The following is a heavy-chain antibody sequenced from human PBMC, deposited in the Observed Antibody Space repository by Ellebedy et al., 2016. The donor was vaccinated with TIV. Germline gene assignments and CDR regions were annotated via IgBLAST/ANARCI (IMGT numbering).Heavy chain of an antibody. D-gene: IGHD3-22*01. CDR2: IYWDDDK. J-gene: IGHJ4*02. CDR3: AHRGIADYDSSGYFDY. V-gene: IGHV2-5*02. Sequence: SGPTLVXPTQTLTLTCTFSGFSLSTSGVGVGWIRQPPGKALEWLALIYWDDDKRYSPSLKSRLTITKDTSKNRVVLTMTNMDPVDTATYYCAHRGIADYDSSGYFDYWGQGTLVTVSS. CDR1: GFSLSTSGVG.